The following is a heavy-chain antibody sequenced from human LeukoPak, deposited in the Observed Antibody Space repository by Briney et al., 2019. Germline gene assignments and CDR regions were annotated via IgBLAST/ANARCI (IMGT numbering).Heavy chain of an antibody. CDR2: ISSSGSTM. CDR1: GFTFSTYN. D-gene: IGHD1-26*01. Sequence: GGSLRLSCAASGFTFSTYNMNWVRQAPGKGLEWVSCISSSGSTMYYANSVKGRFTISRDNAKNSLYLQMNSLRAEDTALYYCAKDKRDGSYPIWGWFDPWGQGTLVTVSS. J-gene: IGHJ5*02. V-gene: IGHV3-48*04. CDR3: AKDKRDGSYPIWGWFDP.